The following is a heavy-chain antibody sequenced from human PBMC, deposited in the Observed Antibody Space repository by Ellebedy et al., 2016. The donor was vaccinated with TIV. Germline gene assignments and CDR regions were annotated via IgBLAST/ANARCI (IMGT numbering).Heavy chain of an antibody. Sequence: GESLKISCAASGFTFSNYSMNWVRQAPGKGLEWVSSITGSSSYMFYADSVKGRFTISRDNSKNTLYLQMNSLRADDTAIYYCAKGAYLNWFDPWGQGTLVTVSS. J-gene: IGHJ5*02. CDR3: AKGAYLNWFDP. V-gene: IGHV3-21*04. CDR2: ITGSSSYM. CDR1: GFTFSNYS.